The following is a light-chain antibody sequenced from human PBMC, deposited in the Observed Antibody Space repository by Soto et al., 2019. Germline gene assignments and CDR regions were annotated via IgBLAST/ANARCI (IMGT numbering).Light chain of an antibody. Sequence: IVMTHSPATLVRVPGERATIYSRASQSVSSDFAWYQQKPGQAPRLLIYGASSRATGIPARFSGSGSGTEFTLTINSLQSEDFVVYYGQQYKNWPMWTGGQGTKVDIK. CDR2: GAS. CDR3: QQYKNWPMWT. J-gene: IGKJ1*01. V-gene: IGKV3-15*01. CDR1: QSVSSD.